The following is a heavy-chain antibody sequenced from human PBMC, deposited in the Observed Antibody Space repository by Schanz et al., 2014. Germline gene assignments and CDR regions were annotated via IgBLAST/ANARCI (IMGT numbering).Heavy chain of an antibody. CDR2: IWYDGSNK. V-gene: IGHV3-33*06. D-gene: IGHD3-3*01. CDR3: AKDRRYYDFWSDYYRVADAFDI. CDR1: GFTFSKYG. J-gene: IGHJ3*02. Sequence: QVQLVESGGGVVQPGRSLRLSCAASGFTFSKYGMHWVRQAPGKGLEWVAVIWYDGSNKDYADSVKGRFTISRDNSKTTLYLQMNSMRAEDTAVYYCAKDRRYYDFWSDYYRVADAFDIWGQGTMVTVSS.